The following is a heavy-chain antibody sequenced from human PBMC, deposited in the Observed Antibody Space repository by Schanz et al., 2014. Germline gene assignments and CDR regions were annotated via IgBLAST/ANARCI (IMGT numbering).Heavy chain of an antibody. CDR2: TNPNGGA. V-gene: IGHV1-2*02. CDR3: ARDVGRPGHFWYFDL. CDR1: GYSFNLFG. D-gene: IGHD1-1*01. Sequence: QVQLVQSGAEVQKPGASVMLSCKTSGYSFNLFGVSWVRQAPGQGLEWMGVTNPNGGAEFAQKFQGRISMTRDTSTTTFYMELSSLTSDDTAVYFCARDVGRPGHFWYFDLWGRGTLVTVSS. J-gene: IGHJ2*01.